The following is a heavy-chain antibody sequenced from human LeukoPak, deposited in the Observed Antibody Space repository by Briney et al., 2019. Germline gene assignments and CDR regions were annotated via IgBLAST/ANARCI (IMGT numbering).Heavy chain of an antibody. Sequence: GGSLRLSCVVSGMTFERHGMHWVRQPPGKGLEWLSFIKYDGSRTDYEDSVKGRFTVSRDNSKNTLYLEMNSLRAEDTAVYYCIKDTIFTVDSFDYWGQGTLVTVSS. D-gene: IGHD3-3*01. CDR3: IKDTIFTVDSFDY. CDR1: GMTFERHG. J-gene: IGHJ4*02. V-gene: IGHV3-30*02. CDR2: IKYDGSRT.